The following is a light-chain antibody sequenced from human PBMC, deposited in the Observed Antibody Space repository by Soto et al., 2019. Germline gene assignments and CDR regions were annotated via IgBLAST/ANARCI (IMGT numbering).Light chain of an antibody. Sequence: EIVLTQSPGTLSLSPGERATLSCRASQSVSNNYLAWYQQKPGQAPRLLMYVASSRPTGIPDRFSGSGSGTDFTLTSSRLEPEDFAVYYCQQYGSSPPWTFGQGTKVEVK. CDR1: QSVSNNY. CDR2: VAS. J-gene: IGKJ1*01. V-gene: IGKV3-20*01. CDR3: QQYGSSPPWT.